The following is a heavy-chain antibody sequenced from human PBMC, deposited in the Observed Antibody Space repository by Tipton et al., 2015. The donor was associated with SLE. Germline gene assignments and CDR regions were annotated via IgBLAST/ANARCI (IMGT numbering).Heavy chain of an antibody. CDR3: ASEPLGTFDY. J-gene: IGHJ4*02. V-gene: IGHV4-34*01. CDR2: SGST. Sequence: TLSLTCAVYGGSFSGYYWSWIRQPPGKGLEWIGYSGSTNYNPSLKSRVTISVDTSRNQFSLKLSSVTAADTAVYYCASEPLGTFDYWGQGTLVTVSS. D-gene: IGHD7-27*01. CDR1: GGSFSGYY.